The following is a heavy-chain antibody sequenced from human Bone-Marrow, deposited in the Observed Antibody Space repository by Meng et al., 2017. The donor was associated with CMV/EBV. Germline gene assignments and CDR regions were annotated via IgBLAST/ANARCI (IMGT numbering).Heavy chain of an antibody. Sequence: SVKVSCKASGGTFSSYAISWVRQAPGQGLEWMGGIIPIFGTANYAQKFQGRVTITTDESTSTTYMDLRSLRSDDTAVYYCAVEEGYTYGRGGYSVSWGQGTLVTVSS. V-gene: IGHV1-69*05. J-gene: IGHJ4*02. CDR2: IIPIFGTA. D-gene: IGHD5-18*01. CDR1: GGTFSSYA. CDR3: AVEEGYTYGRGGYSVS.